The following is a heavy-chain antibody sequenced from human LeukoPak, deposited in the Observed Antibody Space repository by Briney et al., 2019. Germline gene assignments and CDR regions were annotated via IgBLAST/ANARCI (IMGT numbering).Heavy chain of an antibody. J-gene: IGHJ2*01. CDR2: ISYDGSYT. D-gene: IGHD3-22*01. Sequence: PGRSLRLPCAASGFTFSNYPMHWVRQAPGKGLEWVAVISYDGSYTYYADSVKGRFTISRDNSKNTLYLQMNSLRAEDTAVYYCARDINYDSSGGDLWGRGTLVTVSS. CDR3: ARDINYDSSGGDL. CDR1: GFTFSNYP. V-gene: IGHV3-30-3*01.